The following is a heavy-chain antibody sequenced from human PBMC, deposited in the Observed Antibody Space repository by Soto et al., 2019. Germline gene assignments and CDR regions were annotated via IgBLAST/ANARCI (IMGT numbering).Heavy chain of an antibody. CDR2: ISAYNGNT. D-gene: IGHD1-26*01. Sequence: ASVKVSCNASGYTFTSYGISWGRQAPGQGLEWMGWISAYNGNTNYAQKLQGRVTMTTDTSTSTAYMELRSLRSDDTAVYYCARTPRLFIVGAKNAIDYWGQGTLVTVSS. CDR3: ARTPRLFIVGAKNAIDY. CDR1: GYTFTSYG. V-gene: IGHV1-18*04. J-gene: IGHJ4*02.